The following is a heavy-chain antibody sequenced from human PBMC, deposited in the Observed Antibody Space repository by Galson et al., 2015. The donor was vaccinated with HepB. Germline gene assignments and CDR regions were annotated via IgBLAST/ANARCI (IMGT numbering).Heavy chain of an antibody. V-gene: IGHV1-24*01. CDR2: FNPEDGET. D-gene: IGHD5-18*01. CDR3: AAGRRGYSYGIDY. J-gene: IGHJ4*02. CDR1: GYTLTEFS. Sequence: SVKVSCKVSGYTLTEFSMYWVRQTPGKGPEWMGAFNPEDGETFYAQRFQGRITITRDMSTSTAYMELSSLRSEDKAVYYCAAGRRGYSYGIDYWGEGTLVTVSS.